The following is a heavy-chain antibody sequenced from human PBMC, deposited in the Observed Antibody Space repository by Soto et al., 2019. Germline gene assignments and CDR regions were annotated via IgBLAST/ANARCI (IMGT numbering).Heavy chain of an antibody. D-gene: IGHD2-8*01. CDR3: ARAVGDHPRGGINRDRILEYGVSGNWFDP. V-gene: IGHV1-2*04. Sequence: ASVKVSCKASGYTFTGYYMHWVRQAPGQGLEWMGWINPNSGGTNYAQKFQGWVTMTRDTSISTAYMELSRLRSDDTAVYYCARAVGDHPRGGINRDRILEYGVSGNWFDPWGQGTLVTVSS. CDR2: INPNSGGT. CDR1: GYTFTGYY. J-gene: IGHJ5*02.